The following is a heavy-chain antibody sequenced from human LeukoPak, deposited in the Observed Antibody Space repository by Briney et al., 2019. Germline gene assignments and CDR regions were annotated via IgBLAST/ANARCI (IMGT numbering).Heavy chain of an antibody. J-gene: IGHJ4*02. CDR2: ISSSGSTI. D-gene: IGHD6-13*01. CDR3: ASPPPAYSSSWYQRY. CDR1: GFTFSSYE. V-gene: IGHV3-48*03. Sequence: GGSLRLSCAASGFTFSSYEMNWVRQAPGKGLEWVSYISSSGSTIYYADSVKGRFTISRDDAKNSLYLQMNSLRAEDTAVYYCASPPPAYSSSWYQRYWGQGTLVTVSS.